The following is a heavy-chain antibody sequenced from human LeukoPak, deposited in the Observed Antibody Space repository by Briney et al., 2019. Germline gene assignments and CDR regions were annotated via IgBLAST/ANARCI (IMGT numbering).Heavy chain of an antibody. CDR2: LYTDDNT. V-gene: IGHV3-53*01. CDR1: GVTVSSNY. J-gene: IGHJ6*03. D-gene: IGHD4-17*01. CDR3: AKESLNGDHDYYYMDV. Sequence: PGGSLRLSCTASGVTVSSNYMNWVRRAPGKGLEWVSILYTDDNTNYADSVKGRFTISRDTSKNTLYLQMNSLRAEDTAVYYCAKESLNGDHDYYYMDVWGKGTTVTVSS.